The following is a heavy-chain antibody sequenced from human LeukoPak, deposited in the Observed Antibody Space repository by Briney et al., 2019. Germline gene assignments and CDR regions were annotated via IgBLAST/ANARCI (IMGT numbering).Heavy chain of an antibody. CDR3: ARDRPYSSSATHPP. D-gene: IGHD6-6*01. CDR2: IKQDGSEK. J-gene: IGHJ5*02. CDR1: GFTFSSSW. V-gene: IGHV3-7*03. Sequence: PGGSLRLSCAASGFTFSSSWMSWVRQAPGKGLEWVANIKQDGSEKYYLGSVKGRFTISRDNAKSSLYLQMDSLRAEDTAVYYCARDRPYSSSATHPPWGQGTLVTVSS.